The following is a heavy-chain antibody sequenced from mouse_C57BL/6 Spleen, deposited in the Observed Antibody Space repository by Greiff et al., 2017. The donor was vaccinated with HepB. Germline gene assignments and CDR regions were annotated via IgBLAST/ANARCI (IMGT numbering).Heavy chain of an antibody. CDR3: ARRTITTVVEDWYFDV. CDR2: NNPNNGGT. V-gene: IGHV1-18*01. CDR1: GYTFTDYN. J-gene: IGHJ1*03. D-gene: IGHD1-1*01. Sequence: EVQLQQSGPELVKPGASVKIPCKASGYTFTDYNMDWVKQSHGKSLEWIGDNNPNNGGTIYNQKFKGKATLTVDKSSSTAYTELRSLTSEDTAVYYCARRTITTVVEDWYFDVWGTGTTVTVSS.